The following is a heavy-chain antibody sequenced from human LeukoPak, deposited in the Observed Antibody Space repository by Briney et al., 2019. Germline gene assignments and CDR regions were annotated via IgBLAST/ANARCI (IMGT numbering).Heavy chain of an antibody. CDR1: GYTFISYA. J-gene: IGHJ3*02. V-gene: IGHV1-18*01. CDR3: AREVYYDSSGYRYDAFDI. D-gene: IGHD3-22*01. CDR2: ISAYNGNT. Sequence: ASVKVSCKASGYTFISYAMNWVRQAPGQGLEWMGWISAYNGNTNYAQKLQGRVTMTTDTSTSTAYMELRSLRSDDTAVYYCAREVYYDSSGYRYDAFDIWGQGTMVTVSS.